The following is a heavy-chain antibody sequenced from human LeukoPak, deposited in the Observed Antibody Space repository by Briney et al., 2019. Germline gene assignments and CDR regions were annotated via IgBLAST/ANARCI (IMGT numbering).Heavy chain of an antibody. CDR1: GFTFSRYE. J-gene: IGHJ3*02. D-gene: IGHD5/OR15-5a*01. CDR2: INSRGRTI. CDR3: ARDFYDTVYDAFDI. V-gene: IGHV3-48*03. Sequence: QSGGSLRLSCAASGFTFSRYEMNWVRQAPGKGLEWVSYINSRGRTIYYADSVKGRFTISRDNANNSLYLQMNSLRAEDTAVYYCARDFYDTVYDAFDIWGQGTMVTVSS.